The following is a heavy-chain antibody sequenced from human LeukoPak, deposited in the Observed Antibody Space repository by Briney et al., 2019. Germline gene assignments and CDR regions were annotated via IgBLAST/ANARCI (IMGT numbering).Heavy chain of an antibody. CDR3: AREKTGAKSYFDY. CDR1: GGTFSRYT. Sequence: ASVKVSCKASGGTFSRYTISWVRQAPGQGLEWIGRIIPILGIANYAQKFQGRVTITADKSTSTAFMELSSVRSEDTAVYYCAREKTGAKSYFDYCGQGSLVTVSS. CDR2: IIPILGIA. V-gene: IGHV1-69*04. D-gene: IGHD1-7*01. J-gene: IGHJ4*02.